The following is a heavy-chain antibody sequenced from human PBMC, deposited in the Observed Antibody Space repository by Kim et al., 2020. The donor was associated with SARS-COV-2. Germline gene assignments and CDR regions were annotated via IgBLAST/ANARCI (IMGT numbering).Heavy chain of an antibody. CDR3: ARRMLDYGDYFGHYYYGMDV. CDR2: IYPGDSDT. J-gene: IGHJ6*02. V-gene: IGHV5-51*01. CDR1: GYSFTSYW. Sequence: GESLKISCKGSGYSFTSYWIGWVRQMPGKGLEWMGIIYPGDSDTRYSPSFQGQVTISADKSISTAYLQWSSLKASDTAMYYCARRMLDYGDYFGHYYYGMDVWGQGTTVTVSS. D-gene: IGHD4-17*01.